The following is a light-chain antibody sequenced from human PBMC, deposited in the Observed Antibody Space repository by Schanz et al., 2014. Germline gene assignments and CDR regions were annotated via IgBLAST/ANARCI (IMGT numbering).Light chain of an antibody. J-gene: IGLJ1*01. CDR2: DDN. CDR1: SSDVGTDNL. Sequence: QSALTQPASVSGSPGQSITISCTGTSSDVGTDNLVSWFQQHPGKAPKLMIYDDNQRPSGVPDRFSGSKSGNTASLTISGLQAEDEADYYCCSYAGSYTYVFGTGTKLTVL. CDR3: CSYAGSYTYV. V-gene: IGLV2-23*01.